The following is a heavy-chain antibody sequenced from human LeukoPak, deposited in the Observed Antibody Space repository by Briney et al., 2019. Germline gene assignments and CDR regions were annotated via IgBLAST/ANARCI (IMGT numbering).Heavy chain of an antibody. CDR2: IYHSGST. Sequence: PSETRSLTCAVSGYSISSGYYWGWIRQPPGQGLEWIGSIYHSGSTYYNPSLKSRVTISVDTSKNQFSLKLSSVTAADTAVYYCASEAVGAPDYWGQGTLVTVSS. V-gene: IGHV4-38-2*01. J-gene: IGHJ4*02. CDR3: ASEAVGAPDY. CDR1: GYSISSGYY. D-gene: IGHD1-26*01.